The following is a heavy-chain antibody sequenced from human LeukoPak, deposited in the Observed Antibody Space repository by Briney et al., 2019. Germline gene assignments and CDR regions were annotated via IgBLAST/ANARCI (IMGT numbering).Heavy chain of an antibody. CDR2: ILVGGSEV. CDR1: GFSLTSYW. CDR3: ARHTGRPQAGWFDP. V-gene: IGHV5-51*01. Sequence: GESLKISCKGSGFSLTSYWIGWVRQMPGKGLEYMGIILVGGSEVRYSPAFQGLVTISADKSINTAYLRWTSLKASDTAMYYCARHTGRPQAGWFDPWGQGTLVTVSS. D-gene: IGHD3-10*01. J-gene: IGHJ5*02.